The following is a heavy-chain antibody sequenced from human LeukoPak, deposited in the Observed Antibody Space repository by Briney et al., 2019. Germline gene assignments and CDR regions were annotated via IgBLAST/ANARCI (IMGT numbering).Heavy chain of an antibody. CDR2: LYSGGST. J-gene: IGHJ4*02. V-gene: IGHV3-66*02. CDR1: GFTVSNNY. Sequence: GGSLRLSCAASGFTVSNNYMSWVRQAPGKGLEWVSVLYSGGSTYYADSVKGRFTTSRDNSKNTLYLQMNSLRAEDTAVYYCASLGDYGSLDYWGQGTLVTVSS. D-gene: IGHD4-17*01. CDR3: ASLGDYGSLDY.